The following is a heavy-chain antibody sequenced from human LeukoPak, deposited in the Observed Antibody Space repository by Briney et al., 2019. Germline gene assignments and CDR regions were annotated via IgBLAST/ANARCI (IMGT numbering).Heavy chain of an antibody. CDR1: GGSISTYY. Sequence: SETLSLTCTVSGGSISTYYWNWIRQPVGKALEWIGRMYTSGSTSYNPSLKSRVTMSVDTSKNQFSLKLSSVTAADTAVYYCAGSYYYYYTADHYYMDVWGKGTTVTISS. V-gene: IGHV4-4*07. J-gene: IGHJ6*03. D-gene: IGHD1-26*01. CDR3: AGSYYYYYTADHYYMDV. CDR2: MYTSGST.